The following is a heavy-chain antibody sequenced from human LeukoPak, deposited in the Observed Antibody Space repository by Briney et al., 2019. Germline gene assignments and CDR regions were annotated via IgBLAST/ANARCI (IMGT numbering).Heavy chain of an antibody. J-gene: IGHJ4*02. V-gene: IGHV1-69*06. CDR3: ARDSEDYGDYVGWN. CDR2: SIPIFGTA. D-gene: IGHD4-17*01. Sequence: SVKVSCKASRATFSSYAISWVRQAPGQGLEWMGGSIPIFGTANYAQKFQGRVTITADKSTSTAYMELSSLRSEDTAVYYCARDSEDYGDYVGWNWGQGTLVTVSS. CDR1: RATFSSYA.